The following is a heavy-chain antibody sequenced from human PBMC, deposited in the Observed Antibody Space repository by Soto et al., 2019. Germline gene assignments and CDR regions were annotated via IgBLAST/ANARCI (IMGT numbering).Heavy chain of an antibody. J-gene: IGHJ4*02. CDR1: GFTFSSYV. Sequence: EVQLLESGGGLVQPGGSLRLSCAVSGFTFSSYVMSWVRQAPGKGLEWVSAISGGGGSTYYADSVKGRFTISRDNSKNTLYLQMNGLRADDTAVYSCAKDGRSSSWTYYFDYWGQGSLVTVSS. D-gene: IGHD6-13*01. CDR3: AKDGRSSSWTYYFDY. CDR2: ISGGGGST. V-gene: IGHV3-23*01.